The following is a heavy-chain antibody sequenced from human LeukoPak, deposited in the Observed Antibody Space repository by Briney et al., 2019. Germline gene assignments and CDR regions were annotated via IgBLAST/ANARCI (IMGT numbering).Heavy chain of an antibody. Sequence: ASVKVSCKASGYTFTSYGISWVRQAPGQGLEWMGWISAYNGNTNYAQKLQGRVTMTTDTSTSTAYMELRSLRSDDTAVYYCARDGYYYDSSGYLGTRWFDPWGQGTLATVSS. V-gene: IGHV1-18*01. D-gene: IGHD3-22*01. CDR3: ARDGYYYDSSGYLGTRWFDP. J-gene: IGHJ5*02. CDR1: GYTFTSYG. CDR2: ISAYNGNT.